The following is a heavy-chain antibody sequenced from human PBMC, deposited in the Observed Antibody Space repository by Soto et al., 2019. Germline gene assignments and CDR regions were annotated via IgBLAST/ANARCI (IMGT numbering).Heavy chain of an antibody. CDR1: GGSFSGYY. CDR3: ARGPDLIVATIHGGRWFDP. Sequence: LETLSLTCAVYGGSFSGYYWSWIRQPPGKGLEWIGEINHSGSTNYNPSLKSRVTISVDTSKNQFSLKLSSVTAADTAVYYCARGPDLIVATIHGGRWFDPWGQGTLVTVSS. CDR2: INHSGST. V-gene: IGHV4-34*01. D-gene: IGHD5-12*01. J-gene: IGHJ5*02.